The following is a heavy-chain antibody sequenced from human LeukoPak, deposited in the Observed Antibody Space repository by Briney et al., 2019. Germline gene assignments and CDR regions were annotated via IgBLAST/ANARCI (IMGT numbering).Heavy chain of an antibody. V-gene: IGHV3-48*01. CDR3: ARDHSVRWYHSDY. Sequence: GGSLRLASAAAGFTFSSYSMNWDRQAPGNALEWDSYIRSSSNTIFYAESVKGRFTICRDSAKNSRYLEMNSLRAEDTAVYYCARDHSVRWYHSDYWGQGTLVTVSS. CDR2: IRSSSNTI. D-gene: IGHD4-23*01. CDR1: GFTFSSYS. J-gene: IGHJ4*02.